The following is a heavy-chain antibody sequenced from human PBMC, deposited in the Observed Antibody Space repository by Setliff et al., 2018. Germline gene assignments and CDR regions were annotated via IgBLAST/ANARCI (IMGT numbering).Heavy chain of an antibody. J-gene: IGHJ4*02. CDR1: GGSISPYF. D-gene: IGHD3-10*01. CDR3: ARHLLVQGTYHFDY. CDR2: INHSGST. V-gene: IGHV4-34*01. Sequence: SETLSLTCTVSGGSISPYFWSWIRQPPGKGLEWIGEINHSGSTNYIPSLKSRLTISVDTSKNQFSLKLTSMTAADTAVYFCARHLLVQGTYHFDYWGQGSPVTVS.